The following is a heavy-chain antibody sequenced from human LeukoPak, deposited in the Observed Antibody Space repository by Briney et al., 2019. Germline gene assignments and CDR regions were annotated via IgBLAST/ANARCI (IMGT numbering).Heavy chain of an antibody. V-gene: IGHV3-30*18. CDR3: AKDSEMNYDFLSGYYNWFDP. Sequence: PGRSLRLSCAASGFTFSSYGMHWVRQAPGKGLEWVAVISYDGSNKYYADSVKGRFTISRDNSKNTLYLQMNSLRAEDTAVYYCAKDSEMNYDFLSGYYNWFDPWGQGTLVTVSS. J-gene: IGHJ5*02. D-gene: IGHD3-3*01. CDR2: ISYDGSNK. CDR1: GFTFSSYG.